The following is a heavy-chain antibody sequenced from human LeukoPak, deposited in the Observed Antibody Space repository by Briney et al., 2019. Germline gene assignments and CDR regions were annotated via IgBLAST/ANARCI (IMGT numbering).Heavy chain of an antibody. CDR2: INPYSGDT. CDR1: GYTFTGYD. Sequence: ASVKVSCKASGYTFTGYDMHWVRQAPGQGLEWMGRINPYSGDTNYAQKFQGRVTMPTDTSTSTAYMELSRLRSDDTAVYYCARVPEWFGELLERFDYWGQGTLVTVSS. D-gene: IGHD3-10*01. J-gene: IGHJ4*02. V-gene: IGHV1-2*06. CDR3: ARVPEWFGELLERFDY.